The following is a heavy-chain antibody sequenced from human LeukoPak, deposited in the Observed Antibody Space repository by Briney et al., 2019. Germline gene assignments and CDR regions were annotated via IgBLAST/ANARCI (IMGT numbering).Heavy chain of an antibody. CDR2: ISSSSSYI. Sequence: PGGSLRLSCAASGFTFSSYEMNWVRQAPGKGLEWVSSISSSSSYIYYADSVKGRFTISRDNAKNSLYLQMNSLRAEDTAVYYCASFRWSDAFDIWGQGTMVTVSS. J-gene: IGHJ3*02. CDR1: GFTFSSYE. CDR3: ASFRWSDAFDI. V-gene: IGHV3-21*01. D-gene: IGHD2-15*01.